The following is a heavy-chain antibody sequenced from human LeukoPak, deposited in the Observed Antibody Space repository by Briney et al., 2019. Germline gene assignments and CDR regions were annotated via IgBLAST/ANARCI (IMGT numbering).Heavy chain of an antibody. CDR1: GFNFSRFR. D-gene: IGHD4-23*01. Sequence: PGGSLRLSYAASGFNFSRFRMNWVRQAPGKGLEWVSAISGSGGSTYYADSVKGRFTISRDNSKNTPYLQMNSLRAEDTAVYYCAKEAVVTPYYFDYWGQGTLVTVSS. CDR2: ISGSGGST. J-gene: IGHJ4*02. CDR3: AKEAVVTPYYFDY. V-gene: IGHV3-23*01.